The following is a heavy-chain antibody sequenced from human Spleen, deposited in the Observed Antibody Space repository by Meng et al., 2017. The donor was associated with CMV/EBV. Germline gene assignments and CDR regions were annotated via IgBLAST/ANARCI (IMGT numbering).Heavy chain of an antibody. CDR3: ARDRDHYDGSGYFY. Sequence: SGGTFSSYTISWVRQAPGQGLEWMGRIIPVLDKSNDARKLQGRVTISADKSTGTAYMELSSLRSDDTAVYYCARDRDHYDGSGYFYWGQGILVTVSS. CDR2: IIPVLDKS. V-gene: IGHV1-69*08. D-gene: IGHD3-22*01. CDR1: GGTFSSYT. J-gene: IGHJ4*02.